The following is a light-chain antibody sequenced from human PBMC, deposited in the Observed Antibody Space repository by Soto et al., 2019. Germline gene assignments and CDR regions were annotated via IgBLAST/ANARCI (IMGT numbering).Light chain of an antibody. J-gene: IGKJ1*01. Sequence: DVQLTQSPSTLSPSVGDRATITVRASQSISNWLAWYQWRPGKAPQLLISDDSRLKSGVRSRFSGSGSGTEFTLTISSLQPDDSASYYCQQYKSYSTRTFGQGTKVDIK. CDR3: QQYKSYSTRT. CDR2: DDS. CDR1: QSISNW. V-gene: IGKV1-5*01.